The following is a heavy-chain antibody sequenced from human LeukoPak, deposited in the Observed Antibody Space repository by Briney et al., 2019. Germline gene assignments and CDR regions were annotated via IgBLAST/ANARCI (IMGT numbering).Heavy chain of an antibody. CDR3: ARLSSRYDSSGFDY. Sequence: GGSLRLSCAASGFTFSSYSMSWVRQAPGKGLEWMGIIYPGDSDTRYSPSFQGQVTISADKSISTAYLQWSSLKASDTAMYYCARLSSRYDSSGFDYWGQGTLVTVSS. V-gene: IGHV5-51*01. CDR2: IYPGDSDT. J-gene: IGHJ4*02. D-gene: IGHD3-22*01. CDR1: GFTFSSYS.